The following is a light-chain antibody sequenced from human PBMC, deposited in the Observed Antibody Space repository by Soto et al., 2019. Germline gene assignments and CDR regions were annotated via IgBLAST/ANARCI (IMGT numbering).Light chain of an antibody. CDR1: SSNIGSNT. Sequence: QSVLTEPPSASWTPGQRVTISCSGSSSNIGSNTVNWYQQLPGTAPKLLIYSNNQRPSGVPDRFSGSKSGTSASLAISGLQSEDEADYYCAAWDDSLNVPYVFGTGTKVTVL. CDR3: AAWDDSLNVPYV. CDR2: SNN. V-gene: IGLV1-44*01. J-gene: IGLJ1*01.